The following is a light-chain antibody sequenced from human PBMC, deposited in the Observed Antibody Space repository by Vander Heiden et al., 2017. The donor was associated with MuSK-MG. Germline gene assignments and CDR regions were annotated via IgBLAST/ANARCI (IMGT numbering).Light chain of an antibody. CDR2: KAS. Sequence: IQMTQSPSTLSASVGDRVTITCRASQSISSWLAWYQQKPGTAPKLLIYKASSLESGVPSRFSGSGSGTEFTLTISSLQPDDCATYYCQQDNSYSPTFGQGTKLEIK. J-gene: IGKJ2*01. CDR1: QSISSW. CDR3: QQDNSYSPT. V-gene: IGKV1-5*03.